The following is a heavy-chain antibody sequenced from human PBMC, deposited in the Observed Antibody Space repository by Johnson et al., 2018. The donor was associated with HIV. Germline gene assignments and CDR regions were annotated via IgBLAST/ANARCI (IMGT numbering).Heavy chain of an antibody. V-gene: IGHV3-30-3*01. Sequence: QVQLVESGGGVVQPGRSLRLSCAASGFTFSSYAIHWVRQAPGKGLEWVAVISYDGSNKYYADSVKGRFTISRDNSKNTLYLQMNSLRAEDTAVYYWARDRGYGGGVTGDASDIWGQGTMVTVSS. CDR3: ARDRGYGGGVTGDASDI. CDR1: GFTFSSYA. CDR2: ISYDGSNK. J-gene: IGHJ3*02. D-gene: IGHD3-16*01.